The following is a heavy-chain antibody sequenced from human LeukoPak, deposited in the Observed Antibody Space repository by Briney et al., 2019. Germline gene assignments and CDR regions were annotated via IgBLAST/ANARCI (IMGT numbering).Heavy chain of an antibody. J-gene: IGHJ4*02. CDR1: GFTFSSYA. CDR3: ARDDREFGLRKWLFRDY. V-gene: IGHV3-30-3*01. Sequence: GGSLRLSCAASGFTFSSYAMHWVRQAPGKGPEWVAVISYDGSNKYYADSVKGRFTISRDNSQNTLYLQMNSLRAEDTAVYYCARDDREFGLRKWLFRDYWGQGTLVTVSS. D-gene: IGHD6-19*01. CDR2: ISYDGSNK.